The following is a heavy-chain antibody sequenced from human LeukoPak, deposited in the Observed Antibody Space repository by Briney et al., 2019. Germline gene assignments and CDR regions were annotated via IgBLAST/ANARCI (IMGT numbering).Heavy chain of an antibody. CDR1: GGTFSSYA. CDR3: ASRTPVDTAMVHDAFDI. J-gene: IGHJ3*02. V-gene: IGHV1-69*13. CDR2: IIPIFGTA. D-gene: IGHD5-18*01. Sequence: ASVKVSCKASGGTFSSYAISWVRQAPGRGLEWMGGIIPIFGTANYAQKFQGRVTITADESTSTAYMELSSLRSEDTAVYYCASRTPVDTAMVHDAFDIWGQGTMVTVSS.